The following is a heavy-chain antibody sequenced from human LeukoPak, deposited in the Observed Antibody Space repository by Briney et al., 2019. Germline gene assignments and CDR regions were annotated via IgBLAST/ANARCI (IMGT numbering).Heavy chain of an antibody. CDR3: ARWDDSAWAFGN. CDR2: IYYSGST. J-gene: IGHJ4*02. Sequence: SETLSLTCTVSGGSISSYYWSWIRQPPGKGLEWIGYIYYSGSTNYNPSLKSRVTISVDTSKNQLSLKLTSVTAADTAVYYCARWDDSAWAFGNWGPGTLVTVSS. CDR1: GGSISSYY. V-gene: IGHV4-59*08. D-gene: IGHD6-19*01.